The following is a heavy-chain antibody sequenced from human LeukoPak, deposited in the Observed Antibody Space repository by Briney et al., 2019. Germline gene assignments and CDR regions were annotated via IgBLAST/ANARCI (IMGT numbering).Heavy chain of an antibody. V-gene: IGHV1-8*01. CDR3: ARGSSKGGYKD. J-gene: IGHJ4*02. CDR2: MNTNSGNT. Sequence: ASVKVSCKASGYTFTSYDINWVRQATGHGLEWMGWMNTNSGNTGYAQKFQGRVTMTRNTSISTAYMALSSLRSEDPAVNYCARGSSKGGYKDWGQGTLVTVSS. CDR1: GYTFTSYD. D-gene: IGHD5-24*01.